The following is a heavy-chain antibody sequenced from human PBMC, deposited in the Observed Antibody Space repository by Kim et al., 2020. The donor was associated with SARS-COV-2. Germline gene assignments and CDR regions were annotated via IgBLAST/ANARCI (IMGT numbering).Heavy chain of an antibody. CDR1: GFTFSSYE. Sequence: GGSLRLSCAASGFTFSSYEMNWVRQAPGKGLEWVSYISSSSSTIYYADSVKGRFTISRDNAKNSLYLQMNSLRAEDTAVYYCARDGDRGSHYWGQGTLVTVSS. V-gene: IGHV3-48*03. CDR2: ISSSSSTI. CDR3: ARDGDRGSHY. J-gene: IGHJ4*02. D-gene: IGHD4-17*01.